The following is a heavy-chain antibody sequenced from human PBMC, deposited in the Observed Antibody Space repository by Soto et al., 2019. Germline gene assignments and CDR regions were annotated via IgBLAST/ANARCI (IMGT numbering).Heavy chain of an antibody. V-gene: IGHV1-18*01. J-gene: IGHJ4*02. CDR3: ARDLPPVDY. CDR2: ISTYNSNT. Sequence: QVQLVQSGAEVKKPGASVKVSCKASGYTFSSYFISWVRQAPGQGLEWMGWISTYNSNTNYAQNLQGRVTMTTDTAPSTAYMELRSLRSDDTAVYYCARDLPPVDYWGQGTLVTVSS. CDR1: GYTFSSYF.